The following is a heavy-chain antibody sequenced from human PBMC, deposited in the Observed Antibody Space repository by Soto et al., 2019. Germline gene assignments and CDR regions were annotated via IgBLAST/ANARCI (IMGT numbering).Heavy chain of an antibody. V-gene: IGHV4-34*01. CDR1: GGSFSDYQ. D-gene: IGHD1-26*01. J-gene: IGHJ6*02. CDR2: INDSGST. Sequence: SETLSLTCAVFGGSFSDYQCTWIRQSPGRGLEWMGEINDSGSTNYKPSLKSRLTTSVDTSNNRFSLKLRSVTAADTAVYYCSRDRASIGGGSSYYYYGMDVWGQGTTVTVSS. CDR3: SRDRASIGGGSSYYYYGMDV.